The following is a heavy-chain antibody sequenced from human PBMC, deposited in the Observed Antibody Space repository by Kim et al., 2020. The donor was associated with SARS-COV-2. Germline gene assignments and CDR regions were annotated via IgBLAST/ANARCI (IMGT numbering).Heavy chain of an antibody. CDR3: ARVQSQYNYYGMDV. V-gene: IGHV7-4-1*02. CDR1: GYIFNDYA. J-gene: IGHJ6*02. CDR2: IDTNTGNP. Sequence: ASVKVSCKASGYIFNDYALNCVLQAPGQELEWMGWIDTNTGNPTYAQGFTGRFVFSLDTSVTTAYLQVSSLKAEDTAVYYCARVQSQYNYYGMDVWGQGTAVTVSS.